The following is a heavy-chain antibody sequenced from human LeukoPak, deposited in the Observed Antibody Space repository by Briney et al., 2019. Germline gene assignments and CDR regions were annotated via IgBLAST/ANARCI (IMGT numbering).Heavy chain of an antibody. V-gene: IGHV1-18*01. CDR2: ISAYNGDT. D-gene: IGHD3-16*02. J-gene: IGHJ4*02. CDR1: GYTFTSYG. CDR3: ARDYDYVWGSYRHIFDY. Sequence: ASVKVSCKASGYTFTSYGISWVRQAPGQGLEWMGWISAYNGDTNYAQKLQGRVTMTTDTSTSTAYMELRSLRSDDTAVYYCARDYDYVWGSYRHIFDYWGQGTLVTVSS.